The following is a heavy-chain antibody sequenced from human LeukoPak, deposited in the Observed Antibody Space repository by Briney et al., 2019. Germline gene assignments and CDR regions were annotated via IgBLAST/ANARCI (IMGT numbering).Heavy chain of an antibody. V-gene: IGHV3-23*01. D-gene: IGHD5-24*01. CDR2: ISGTGGLT. CDR1: GFTFSDYY. CDR3: AKDLDGYNYFFDY. Sequence: PGGSLRLSCAASGFTFSDYYMSWIRQAPGKGLEWVSAISGTGGLTYYSDSVKGRFTISRDNSKNALYLQMNSLRAEDTAVYYCAKDLDGYNYFFDYRGQGTLVTVSS. J-gene: IGHJ4*02.